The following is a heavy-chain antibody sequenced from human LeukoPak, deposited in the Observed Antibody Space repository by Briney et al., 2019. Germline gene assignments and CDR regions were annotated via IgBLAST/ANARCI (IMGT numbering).Heavy chain of an antibody. CDR1: GFTFSSYG. Sequence: GGSLRLSCAGSGFTFSSYGMSWVRQAPGKGLEWVANIKQDGSEKYYVDSVKGRFTISRDNAKNSLYLQMNSLRAEDTAVYYCARGSSMIVVVSGIYYYMDVWGKGTTVTVSS. CDR2: IKQDGSEK. CDR3: ARGSSMIVVVSGIYYYMDV. D-gene: IGHD3-22*01. J-gene: IGHJ6*03. V-gene: IGHV3-7*01.